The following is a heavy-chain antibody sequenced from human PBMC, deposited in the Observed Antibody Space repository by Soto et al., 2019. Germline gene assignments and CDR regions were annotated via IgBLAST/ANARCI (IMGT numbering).Heavy chain of an antibody. CDR2: ISAYNGNT. Sequence: ASVKVSCKASGYTFTSYCISWVRHAPGQGLEWMGWISAYNGNTNYAQKLQGRVTMTTDTSTSTAYMELRSLRSDDTAVYYCARHNLYDYIWGSYRYTDAFDIWGQGTMVTVSS. CDR1: GYTFTSYC. D-gene: IGHD3-16*02. CDR3: ARHNLYDYIWGSYRYTDAFDI. J-gene: IGHJ3*02. V-gene: IGHV1-18*01.